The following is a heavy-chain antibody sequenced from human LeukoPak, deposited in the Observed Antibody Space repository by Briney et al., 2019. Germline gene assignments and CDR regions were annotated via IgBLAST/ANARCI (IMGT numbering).Heavy chain of an antibody. CDR1: GGSLSSSY. CDR3: ARKGAAGTGFDY. Sequence: PSETLSLTCTVSGGSLSSSYWSWIRQPPGKGLEWIGYIHYSGSTDYNPSLKSRVTISVDTSKNQFSLRLNSVTAADTAVYFCARKGAAGTGFDYWGQGTQVTVSS. J-gene: IGHJ4*02. CDR2: IHYSGST. V-gene: IGHV4-59*01. D-gene: IGHD1-1*01.